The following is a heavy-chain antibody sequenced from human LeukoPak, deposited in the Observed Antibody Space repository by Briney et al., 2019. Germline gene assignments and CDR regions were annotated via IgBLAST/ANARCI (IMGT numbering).Heavy chain of an antibody. D-gene: IGHD3-9*01. CDR1: GFTFSNYW. CDR3: TRDLMDYDVSTGLHHYYMDV. CDR2: IKPDGTEK. Sequence: PGGSLRLSCTASGFTFSNYWMNWVRQAPGKGLEWVANIKPDGTEKYYVDSVKGRFAISRDNAKNSLYLQMNTLRVEDTAVYYCTRDLMDYDVSTGLHHYYMDVWGQGTTVTVSS. V-gene: IGHV3-7*01. J-gene: IGHJ6*02.